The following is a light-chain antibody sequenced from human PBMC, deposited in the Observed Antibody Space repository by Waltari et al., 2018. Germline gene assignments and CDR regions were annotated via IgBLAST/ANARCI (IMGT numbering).Light chain of an antibody. Sequence: NFMLTQPHSVSESPGKTVTISCTRSSGSIASNYVQWYQQRPGSSPTTVIYEDFQRPSGVPSRFSGSIDSSAKSASLTISGLMTEDEADYYCQSYDDNIVRFGGGTKLTVL. CDR3: QSYDDNIVR. CDR1: SGSIASNY. V-gene: IGLV6-57*01. CDR2: EDF. J-gene: IGLJ2*01.